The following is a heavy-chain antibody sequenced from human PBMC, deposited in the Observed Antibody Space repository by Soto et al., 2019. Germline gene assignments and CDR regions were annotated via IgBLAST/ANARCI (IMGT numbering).Heavy chain of an antibody. CDR2: IIPIFGTA. J-gene: IGHJ6*02. CDR3: ARPDSSSHYGMDV. Sequence: ASVKVSCKASGGTFSSYAISWVRQAPGQGLEWMGGIIPIFGTANYAQKFQGRVTITADKSTSTAYMELSSLRSEDTAVYYCARPDSSSHYGMDVRGQGTTVTVSS. CDR1: GGTFSSYA. V-gene: IGHV1-69*06. D-gene: IGHD6-13*01.